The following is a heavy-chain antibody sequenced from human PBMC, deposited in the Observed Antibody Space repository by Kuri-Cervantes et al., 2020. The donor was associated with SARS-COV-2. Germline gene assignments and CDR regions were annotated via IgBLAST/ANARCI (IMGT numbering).Heavy chain of an antibody. V-gene: IGHV1-18*01. J-gene: IGHJ4*02. Sequence: ASVKVSCKASGYTFTSYGISWVRQAPGQGLEWMGWISAYNGNTNYAQKLQGRVTMTTDTSTSTAYMELRSLRPDDTAVYYCARWAPGGYDFWSGPLDYWGQGTLVTVSS. CDR1: GYTFTSYG. CDR3: ARWAPGGYDFWSGPLDY. D-gene: IGHD3-3*01. CDR2: ISAYNGNT.